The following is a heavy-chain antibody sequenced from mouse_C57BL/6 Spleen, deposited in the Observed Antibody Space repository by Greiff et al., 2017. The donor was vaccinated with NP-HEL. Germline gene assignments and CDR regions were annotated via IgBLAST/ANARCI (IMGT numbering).Heavy chain of an antibody. CDR2: IDPNSGGT. V-gene: IGHV1-72*01. J-gene: IGHJ4*01. CDR3: ARSGYSNYYYAMDY. D-gene: IGHD2-5*01. CDR1: GYTFTSYW. Sequence: QVQLQQPGAELVKPGASVKLSCKASGYTFTSYWMHWVKQRPGRGLEWIGRIDPNSGGTTYIEKFKSKATLTVDKPSSTAYMQLSSLTSEDSAVDYCARSGYSNYYYAMDYWGQGTSVTVSS.